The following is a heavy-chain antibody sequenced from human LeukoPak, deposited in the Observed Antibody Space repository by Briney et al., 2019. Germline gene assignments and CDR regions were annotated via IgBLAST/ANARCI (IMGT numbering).Heavy chain of an antibody. D-gene: IGHD1-26*01. CDR2: INHSGST. Sequence: SETLSLTCAVYGGSFSGYYWSWIRQPPGKGLEWIGEINHSGSTNYNPSLKSRVTISVDTSKNQFSLKLSSVTAADTAVYYCARGGVLLREDYFDYWGQGTLVTVSS. CDR1: GGSFSGYY. J-gene: IGHJ4*02. V-gene: IGHV4-34*01. CDR3: ARGGVLLREDYFDY.